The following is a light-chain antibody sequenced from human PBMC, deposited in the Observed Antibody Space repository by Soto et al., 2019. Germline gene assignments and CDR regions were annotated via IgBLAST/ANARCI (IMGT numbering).Light chain of an antibody. J-gene: IGLJ2*01. CDR1: SGHSSYI. CDR3: ETWDSKGV. V-gene: IGLV4-60*03. CDR2: LEGSGSY. Sequence: QAVVTQSSSASASLGSSVTLTCTLSSGHSSYIIAWHQQQPGKAPRYLMKLEGSGSYNKGSGVPDRFSGSSSGADRYLTISNLQSEDEADYYCETWDSKGVFGGGTKLTVL.